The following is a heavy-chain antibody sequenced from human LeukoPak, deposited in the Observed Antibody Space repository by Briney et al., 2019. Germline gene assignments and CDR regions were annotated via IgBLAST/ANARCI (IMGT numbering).Heavy chain of an antibody. V-gene: IGHV4-59*01. CDR3: ARGGYYGSGNDFRFDP. Sequence: SETLSLTCTVSGGSISSYYWSWLRQPPGKGLEWIGYIYYSWSTNYNPSLKSRVTISVDTSKNQFSLKLTSVTAADTAVYFCARGGYYGSGNDFRFDPWGQGTLVTVSS. D-gene: IGHD3-10*01. CDR1: GGSISSYY. J-gene: IGHJ5*02. CDR2: IYYSWST.